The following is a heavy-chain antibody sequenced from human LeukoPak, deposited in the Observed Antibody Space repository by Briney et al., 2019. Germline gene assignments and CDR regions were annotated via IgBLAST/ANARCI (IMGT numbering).Heavy chain of an antibody. D-gene: IGHD6-6*01. CDR1: GGSISSGGYY. CDR2: IYYSGST. CDR3: ARGAALSDAFDI. V-gene: IGHV4-31*03. J-gene: IGHJ3*02. Sequence: SETLSLTCTVSGGSISSGGYYWSWIRQHLGKGLEWIGYIYYSGSTYYNPSLKSRVTISVDTSKNQFSLKLSSVTAADTAVYYCARGAALSDAFDIWGQGTMVTVSS.